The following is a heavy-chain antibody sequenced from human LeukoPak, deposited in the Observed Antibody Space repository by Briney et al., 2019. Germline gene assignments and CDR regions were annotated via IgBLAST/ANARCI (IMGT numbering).Heavy chain of an antibody. J-gene: IGHJ5*02. CDR2: IYHSGST. Sequence: PSETLSLTCTVSGYSISSGYYWGWIRQPPGKGLEGIGSIYHSGSTYYNPSLKSRVTISVDTSKNQFSLKLSSVTAADTAVYYCARDSRAYCGGDCYSSGWLDPWGQGTLVTVSS. CDR1: GYSISSGYY. CDR3: ARDSRAYCGGDCYSSGWLDP. V-gene: IGHV4-38-2*02. D-gene: IGHD2-21*01.